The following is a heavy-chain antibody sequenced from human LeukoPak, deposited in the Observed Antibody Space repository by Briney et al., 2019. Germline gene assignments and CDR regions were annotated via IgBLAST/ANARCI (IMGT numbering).Heavy chain of an antibody. CDR2: IYTSGST. J-gene: IGHJ3*02. CDR1: GGSISSGSYY. D-gene: IGHD3-22*01. V-gene: IGHV4-61*02. CDR3: ARVAPYYYDSSGYHDAFDI. Sequence: SETLSLTCTVSGGSISSGSYYWSWIRQPAGKGLEWIGRIYTSGSTNYNPSLKSRVTISVDTSKNQFSLKLSSVTAADTAVYYCARVAPYYYDSSGYHDAFDIWGQGTTVTVSS.